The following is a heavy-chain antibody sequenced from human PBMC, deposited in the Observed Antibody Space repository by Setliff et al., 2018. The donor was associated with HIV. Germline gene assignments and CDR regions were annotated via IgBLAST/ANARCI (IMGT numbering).Heavy chain of an antibody. CDR3: ARAFGPLD. CDR1: GYSFTNYD. J-gene: IGHJ4*02. Sequence: GASVKVSCKASGYSFTNYDINWVRQATGQGLEWMGWMNTNTGNTGYAQKFQGRVTLTRNTSIGTAYMEVSSLGSDDTAVYYCARAFGPLDWDQGTLVTVSS. D-gene: IGHD3-16*01. V-gene: IGHV1-8*02. CDR2: MNTNTGNT.